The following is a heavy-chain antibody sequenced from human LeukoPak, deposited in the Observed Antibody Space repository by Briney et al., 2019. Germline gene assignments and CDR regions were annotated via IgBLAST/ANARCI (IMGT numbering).Heavy chain of an antibody. J-gene: IGHJ5*02. D-gene: IGHD3-3*01. CDR2: ISGSGGST. CDR3: AKDPNTIFGVVPTGFDP. CDR1: GFTFSSYA. V-gene: IGHV3-23*01. Sequence: GGSLRLSCAASGFTFSSYAMSWVRQAPGKVLEWVSAISGSGGSTNHADSVKGRFTISRDNSKNTLYLQMNSLRAEDTAVYYCAKDPNTIFGVVPTGFDPWGQGTLVTVSS.